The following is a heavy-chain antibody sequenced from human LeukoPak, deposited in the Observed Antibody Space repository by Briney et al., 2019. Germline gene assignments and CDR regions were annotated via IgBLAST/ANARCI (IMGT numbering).Heavy chain of an antibody. CDR1: GGSFSGYY. CDR3: ARGRGPKFDC. Sequence: SETLSLTCAVYGGSFSGYYWSWIRQPPGKGLEWIGEINHSGSTNYNPSLKSRVTISVDTSKNQFSLKLSSVTAADTAVYYCARGRGPKFDCWGQGTLVTVSS. J-gene: IGHJ4*02. CDR2: INHSGST. V-gene: IGHV4-34*01.